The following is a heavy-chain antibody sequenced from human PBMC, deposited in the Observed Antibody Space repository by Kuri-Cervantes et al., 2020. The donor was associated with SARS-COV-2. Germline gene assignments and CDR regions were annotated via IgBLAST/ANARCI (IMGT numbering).Heavy chain of an antibody. CDR3: ARDWGASTQYYYYYMDV. D-gene: IGHD3-16*01. J-gene: IGHJ6*03. CDR1: GGSISSHY. Sequence: SETLSLTCTVSGGSISSHYWSWIRQPPGKGLEWIGYIYYSGSTNYNPSLKSRVTMSLDTSKNQFSLKLRSVTAADTAVYFCARDWGASTQYYYYYMDVWGKGTTVTVSS. V-gene: IGHV4-59*11. CDR2: IYYSGST.